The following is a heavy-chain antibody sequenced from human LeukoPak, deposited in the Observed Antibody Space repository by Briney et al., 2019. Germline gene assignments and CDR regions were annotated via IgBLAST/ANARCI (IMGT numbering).Heavy chain of an antibody. Sequence: PGGSLRLSCTASGFTFGDYAMSWFRQAPGKGLEWVGFIRSKAYGGTTEYAASVKGRFTISRDDSKSIAYLQMNSLKTEDTAVYYCTREAISYGFFAFDYWGQGTLVTVSS. D-gene: IGHD5-18*01. J-gene: IGHJ4*02. CDR2: IRSKAYGGTT. V-gene: IGHV3-49*03. CDR3: TREAISYGFFAFDY. CDR1: GFTFGDYA.